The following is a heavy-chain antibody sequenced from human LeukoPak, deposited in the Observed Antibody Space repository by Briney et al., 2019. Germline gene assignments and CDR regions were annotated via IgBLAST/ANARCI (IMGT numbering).Heavy chain of an antibody. CDR2: IIPFFGTA. CDR1: GGTFSSYA. J-gene: IGHJ4*02. D-gene: IGHD6-13*01. Sequence: SVKVSCKASGGTFSSYAISWVRQAPGQGLEWMGGIIPFFGTANYAQKFQGRVTITTDEYSSTAYMELSSLRSEDAAVYYCAGVGEKDSSWFDYWGQGTLVTVSS. V-gene: IGHV1-69*05. CDR3: AGVGEKDSSWFDY.